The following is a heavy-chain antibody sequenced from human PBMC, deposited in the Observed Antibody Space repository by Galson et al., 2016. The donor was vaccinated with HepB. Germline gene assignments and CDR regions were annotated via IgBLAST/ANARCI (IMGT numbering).Heavy chain of an antibody. J-gene: IGHJ4*02. Sequence: SETLSLTCSVSGASISSYYWGWIRQPPGKGLEWIGYIYYSGSTNYNPFLKSRVTISVDTSKNQFSLKLSSVTAADTAVYYCARIMGANTGCDYWGQGTLVTVSS. CDR1: GASISSYY. CDR2: IYYSGST. CDR3: ARIMGANTGCDY. V-gene: IGHV4-59*12. D-gene: IGHD1-26*01.